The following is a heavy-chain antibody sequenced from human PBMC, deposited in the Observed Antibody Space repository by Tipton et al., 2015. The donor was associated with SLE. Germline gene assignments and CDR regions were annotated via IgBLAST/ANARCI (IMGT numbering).Heavy chain of an antibody. D-gene: IGHD1-26*01. Sequence: TLSLTCTVSGGSISRYYWSWIRQPPGKGLEWIGYIYYSGSTNYNPSLRSRVTISRDTSRNQFSLKLSSVTAADTAVYYCVTKTGSYSDYWGRGTLLTVSS. J-gene: IGHJ4*02. CDR2: IYYSGST. CDR3: VTKTGSYSDY. V-gene: IGHV4-59*08. CDR1: GGSISRYY.